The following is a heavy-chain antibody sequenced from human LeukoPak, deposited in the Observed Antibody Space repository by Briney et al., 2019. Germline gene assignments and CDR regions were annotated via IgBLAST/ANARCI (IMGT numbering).Heavy chain of an antibody. CDR2: ISSSSSYI. V-gene: IGHV3-21*04. J-gene: IGHJ4*02. Sequence: GGSLRLSCAASGFTFSSYSVNWVRQAPGKGLEWVSSISSSSSYIYYADSVKGRFTISRDNAKNSLYLQMNSLRAEDTALYYCAKSAIAYYFDYWGQGTLVTVSS. CDR1: GFTFSSYS. D-gene: IGHD6-13*01. CDR3: AKSAIAYYFDY.